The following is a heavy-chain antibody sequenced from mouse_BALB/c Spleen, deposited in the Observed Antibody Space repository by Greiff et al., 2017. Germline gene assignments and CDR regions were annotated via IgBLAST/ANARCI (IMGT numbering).Heavy chain of an antibody. Sequence: VQLQQSGAELVRPGASVKLSCTTSGYTFTSYWIHWVKQTSGQGLEWIARIYPGTGSTYYTEKFKGKATLTADKSSSTAYMQLSSLKSEDSAVYLCARQGDDQACLAYWGQGTLVTVSA. J-gene: IGHJ3*01. D-gene: IGHD2-2*01. CDR2: IYPGTGST. CDR3: ARQGDDQACLAY. V-gene: IGHV1-76*01. CDR1: GYTFTSYW.